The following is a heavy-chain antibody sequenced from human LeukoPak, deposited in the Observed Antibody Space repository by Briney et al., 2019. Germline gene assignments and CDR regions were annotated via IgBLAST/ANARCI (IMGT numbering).Heavy chain of an antibody. J-gene: IGHJ3*02. V-gene: IGHV1-18*01. D-gene: IGHD2-15*01. CDR1: GYTFTSYG. CDR3: ARDCSGGSCYSYGAFDI. CDR2: ISAYNGNT. Sequence: ASVKVSCKASGYTFTSYGISWVRQAPGQGLEWMGWISAYNGNTNYAQKLQGGVTMTTDTSTSTAYMELRSLRSDDTAVYYCARDCSGGSCYSYGAFDIWGQGTMVTVSS.